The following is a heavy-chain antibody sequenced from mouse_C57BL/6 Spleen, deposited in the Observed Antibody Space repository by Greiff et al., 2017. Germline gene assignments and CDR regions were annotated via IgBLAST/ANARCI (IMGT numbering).Heavy chain of an antibody. J-gene: IGHJ2*01. V-gene: IGHV1-81*01. D-gene: IGHD1-1*01. CDR3: ARRDTTVVAPDY. Sequence: QVHVKQSGAELARPGASVKLSCKASGYTFTSYGISWVKQRTGQGLEWIGEIYPRSGNTYYNEKFKGKATLTADKSSSTAYMELRSLTSEDSAVYFCARRDTTVVAPDYWGQGTTLTVSS. CDR2: IYPRSGNT. CDR1: GYTFTSYG.